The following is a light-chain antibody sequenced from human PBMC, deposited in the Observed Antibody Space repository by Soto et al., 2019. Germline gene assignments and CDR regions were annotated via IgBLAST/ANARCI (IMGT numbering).Light chain of an antibody. Sequence: DIQMTQSPSTLSASVGDRVTITCRDSQTISTWLAWYQQKRGKAPEIXIYDASTLASGVPSRVSGSGSGTECSLTISSLQPADFATVDCQQYSSFSRTFGPGTQVDIK. V-gene: IGKV1-5*01. J-gene: IGKJ3*01. CDR1: QTISTW. CDR2: DAS. CDR3: QQYSSFSRT.